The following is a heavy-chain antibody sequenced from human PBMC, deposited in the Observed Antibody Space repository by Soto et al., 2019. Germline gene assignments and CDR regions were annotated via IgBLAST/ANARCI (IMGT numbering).Heavy chain of an antibody. CDR2: ISHSGTT. CDR3: ARASGGNSGWGHWSDP. V-gene: IGHV4-38-2*01. J-gene: IGHJ5*02. CDR1: GYSISSGYY. D-gene: IGHD2-21*02. Sequence: LSLTCAVSGYSISSGYYWGWIRQPPGRGLEWIGSISHSGTTYYNPSLRSRVTISIDTSNNQFSLKLSSVTAADTAVYYCARASGGNSGWGHWSDPWGQGTLVTVSS.